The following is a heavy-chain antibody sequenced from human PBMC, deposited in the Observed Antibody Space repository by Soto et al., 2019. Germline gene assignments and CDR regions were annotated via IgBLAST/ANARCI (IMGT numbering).Heavy chain of an antibody. CDR2: ISRSSTGI. CDR3: ARAVTWGLDV. V-gene: IGHV3-48*02. CDR1: GFTFSLYS. J-gene: IGHJ6*02. D-gene: IGHD7-27*01. Sequence: EVQLVESGGGLVQPGGSLSLSCAASGFTFSLYSMSWVRQAPGKGLEWVSYISRSSTGIHYADSVKGRFTISRDDATNSMHLQMNSLRDGDPAVYYCARAVTWGLDVWGQGTTVSISS.